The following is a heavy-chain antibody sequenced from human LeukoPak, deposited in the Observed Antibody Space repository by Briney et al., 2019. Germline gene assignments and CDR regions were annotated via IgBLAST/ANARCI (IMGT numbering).Heavy chain of an antibody. CDR1: GFTFSSYS. J-gene: IGHJ6*03. CDR3: ASRGGTRLYYYYMDV. Sequence: GGSLRLSCAASGFTFSSYSMNWVRQAPGKGLEGVSSISSSSSYIYYADSVKGRFTISRDNAKNSLYLQMNSLRAEDTAVYYCASRGGTRLYYYYMDVWGKGTPVTVSS. D-gene: IGHD2-15*01. CDR2: ISSSSSYI. V-gene: IGHV3-21*01.